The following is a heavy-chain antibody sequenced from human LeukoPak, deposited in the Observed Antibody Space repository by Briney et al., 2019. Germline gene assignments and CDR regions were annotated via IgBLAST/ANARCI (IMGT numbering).Heavy chain of an antibody. D-gene: IGHD3-3*01. CDR3: ARDTYDFWSGYSGYYFDY. Sequence: PGGSLRLSCAASGFTFSSYAMHWVRQAPGKGLEGVAVISYDGSNKYYADSVKGRFTISRDNSKNTLYLQMNSLRAEDTAVYYCARDTYDFWSGYSGYYFDYWGQGTLVTVSS. CDR1: GFTFSSYA. J-gene: IGHJ4*02. CDR2: ISYDGSNK. V-gene: IGHV3-30-3*01.